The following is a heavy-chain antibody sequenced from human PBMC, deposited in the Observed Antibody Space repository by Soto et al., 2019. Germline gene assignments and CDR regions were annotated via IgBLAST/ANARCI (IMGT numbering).Heavy chain of an antibody. CDR1: GGTFSSYA. Sequence: QVQLVQSGAEVKKPGSSVKVSCKASGGTFSSYAISWVRQAPGQGLEWMGGIIPIFGTASYAQKFQGRVTITAAESTSTAYMELSSLRSEDTAVYYCATWPDDSSGHPLWGQGTLVTVSS. V-gene: IGHV1-69*01. J-gene: IGHJ4*02. D-gene: IGHD3-22*01. CDR3: ATWPDDSSGHPL. CDR2: IIPIFGTA.